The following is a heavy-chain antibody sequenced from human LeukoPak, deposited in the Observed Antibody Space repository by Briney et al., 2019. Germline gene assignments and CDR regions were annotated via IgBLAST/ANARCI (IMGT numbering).Heavy chain of an antibody. CDR1: GFTVSTNC. D-gene: IGHD5-18*01. V-gene: IGHV3-53*04. J-gene: IGHJ4*02. Sequence: GGSLRLSCAASGFTVSTNCMTWVRQAPGKGLEWVSTIYSGGTTYYADSVMGRFTISRHNSRNTLYLQMNSLRAEDTAVCYCARVDTVMAYYFDLWGQGTLVTVSS. CDR3: ARVDTVMAYYFDL. CDR2: IYSGGTT.